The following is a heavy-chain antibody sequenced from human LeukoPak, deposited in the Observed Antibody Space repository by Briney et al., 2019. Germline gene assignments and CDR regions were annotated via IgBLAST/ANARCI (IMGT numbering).Heavy chain of an antibody. CDR1: GFTFSSYA. CDR2: ISGSGGST. D-gene: IGHD3-22*01. CDR3: AKAGDYYDSSGYYYVNYFDY. J-gene: IGHJ4*02. Sequence: PGGSLRLSCAASGFTFSSYAMSWVRQAPGKGLEWVSAISGSGGSTYYADSVKGRFTISRDNSKNTLYLQMNSLRAEDTAVYYCAKAGDYYDSSGYYYVNYFDYWGQGTLVTVSS. V-gene: IGHV3-23*01.